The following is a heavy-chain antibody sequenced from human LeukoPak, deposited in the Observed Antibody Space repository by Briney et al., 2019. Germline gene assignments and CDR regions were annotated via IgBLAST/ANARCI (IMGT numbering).Heavy chain of an antibody. J-gene: IGHJ4*02. V-gene: IGHV3-21*01. CDR3: ASGSSYYPFDF. CDR1: GFTFSSYT. Sequence: GGSLRLSCAVSGFTFSSYTLNWVRQAPGKGLEWVSSISSGSSYIYYADSVKGRFTISRDNAKNSLFLQLNSLRAEDRAVYYCASGSSYYPFDFWGQGALVTVSS. D-gene: IGHD1-26*01. CDR2: ISSGSSYI.